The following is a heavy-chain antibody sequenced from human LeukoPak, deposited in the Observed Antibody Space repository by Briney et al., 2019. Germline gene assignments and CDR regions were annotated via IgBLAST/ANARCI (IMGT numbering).Heavy chain of an antibody. D-gene: IGHD6-13*01. CDR2: ISYDGSNK. CDR1: EFTFSSYV. J-gene: IGHJ4*02. V-gene: IGHV3-30*18. CDR3: AKSYRQQLAPAFDY. Sequence: GRSLRLSCAASEFTFSSYVMHWVRQAPGKGLEWVAVISYDGSNKYYADSVKGRFTISRDNSKNTLYLQMNSLRAEDTAVYYCAKSYRQQLAPAFDYWGQGTLVTISS.